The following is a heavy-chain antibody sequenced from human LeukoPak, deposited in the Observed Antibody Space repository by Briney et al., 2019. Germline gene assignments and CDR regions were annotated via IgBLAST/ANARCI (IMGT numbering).Heavy chain of an antibody. J-gene: IGHJ3*02. CDR1: GFTFSSYS. Sequence: PGSSLRLSCAASGFTFSSYSMNWVRQAPGKGLEWVSSISSSSSYIYYADSVKGRFTISRDNAKNSLYLQMNSLRAEDTAVYYCARDQGSSWYKGGSYAFDIWGQGTMVTVSS. V-gene: IGHV3-21*01. D-gene: IGHD6-13*01. CDR2: ISSSSSYI. CDR3: ARDQGSSWYKGGSYAFDI.